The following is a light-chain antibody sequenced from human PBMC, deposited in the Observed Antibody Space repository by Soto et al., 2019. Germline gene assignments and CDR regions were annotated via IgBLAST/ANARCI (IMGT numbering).Light chain of an antibody. CDR1: QPINADF. CDR3: QQYGSSPPIT. CDR2: GAL. J-gene: IGKJ5*01. V-gene: IGKV3-20*01. Sequence: ENVLTQYPVTLSLSPGDRASLSRRDRQPINADFLAWFQHKPGQAPILFIHGALYRAAGIPDRCSASGSGTDFTLTISRLEPEDFAVYYCQQYGSSPPITFGQGTRLEIK.